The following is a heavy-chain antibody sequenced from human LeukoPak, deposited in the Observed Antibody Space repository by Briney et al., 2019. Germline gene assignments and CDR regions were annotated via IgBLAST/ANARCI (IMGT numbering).Heavy chain of an antibody. CDR1: GFTFSSYA. CDR2: ISWNSGSI. Sequence: GGSLRLSCAASGFTFSSYAMHWVRQAPGKGLEWVSGISWNSGSIGYADSVKGRFTISRDNAKNSLYLQMNSLRAEDTALYYCAKADYYGSGSPFDYWGQGTLVTVSS. V-gene: IGHV3-9*01. J-gene: IGHJ4*02. D-gene: IGHD3-10*01. CDR3: AKADYYGSGSPFDY.